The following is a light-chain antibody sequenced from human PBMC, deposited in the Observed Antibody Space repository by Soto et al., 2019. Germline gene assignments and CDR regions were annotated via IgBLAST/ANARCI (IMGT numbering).Light chain of an antibody. Sequence: QSALTQPASVSGSPGQSITISCTGSGSDVGAYNYVSWYQQHPDKAPKLLIFEVNNRPSGVSDRFSGSKSGNTASLTISSLQAEDEADYYCSSYTSSSTPVVFGGGTKLTVL. J-gene: IGLJ2*01. CDR2: EVN. V-gene: IGLV2-14*01. CDR1: GSDVGAYNY. CDR3: SSYTSSSTPVV.